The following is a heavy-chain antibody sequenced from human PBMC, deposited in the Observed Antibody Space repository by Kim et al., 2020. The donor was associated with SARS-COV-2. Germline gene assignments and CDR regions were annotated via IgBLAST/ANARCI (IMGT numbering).Heavy chain of an antibody. V-gene: IGHV4-39*01. J-gene: IGHJ4*02. CDR1: GGSISSSSYY. CDR3: ARYNQLLYYFDY. D-gene: IGHD2-2*01. CDR2: IYYSGST. Sequence: SETLSLTCTVSGGSISSSSYYWGWIRQPPGKGLEWIGSIYYSGSTYYNPSLKNRVTISVDTSKNQFSLKLSSVTAADTAVYYCARYNQLLYYFDYWGQGTLVTVSS.